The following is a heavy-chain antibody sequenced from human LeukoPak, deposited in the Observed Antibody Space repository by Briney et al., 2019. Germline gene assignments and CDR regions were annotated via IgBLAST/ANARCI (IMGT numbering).Heavy chain of an antibody. CDR3: ARDRGLDAFDI. CDR1: GFTFSNYW. J-gene: IGHJ3*02. Sequence: GGSLRLSCAASGFTFSNYWMHWVRQAPGKGLVWVARINRDGTTTNYGDSVKGRFTISRDNAQKTLYLQMNSLRAEDTAVYYCARDRGLDAFDIWGQGTMVIVSS. V-gene: IGHV3-74*01. D-gene: IGHD3-10*01. CDR2: INRDGTTT.